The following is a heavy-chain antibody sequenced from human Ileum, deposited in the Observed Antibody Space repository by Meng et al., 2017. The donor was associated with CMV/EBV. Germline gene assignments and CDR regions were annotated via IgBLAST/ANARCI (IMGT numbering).Heavy chain of an antibody. Sequence: GASLKLSCVASGLTFNSYSMGWVRQAPGKGLEWVAAISGSGANSYYAESVKGRATISRDNSKNTLLLELNGLRAEDTAVYYCAKDRYFEPAHFDYWGQGTLVTVSS. CDR2: ISGSGANS. CDR3: AKDRYFEPAHFDY. D-gene: IGHD3-9*01. CDR1: GLTFNSYS. V-gene: IGHV3-23*01. J-gene: IGHJ4*02.